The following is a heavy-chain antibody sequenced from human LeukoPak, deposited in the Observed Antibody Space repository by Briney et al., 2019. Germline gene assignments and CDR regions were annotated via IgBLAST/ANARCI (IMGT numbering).Heavy chain of an antibody. J-gene: IGHJ4*02. V-gene: IGHV4-4*07. CDR1: GDSINNYY. CDR2: FYASGTT. Sequence: SETLSLTCIMSGDSINNYYWSWIRQPAGKGPEWIGRFYASGTTYYNPALNSRAAVSMDMSKNHFSLKLTSVTAADTAVYYCARISRWGPYWGQGILVTVSS. CDR3: ARISRWGPY. D-gene: IGHD3-16*01.